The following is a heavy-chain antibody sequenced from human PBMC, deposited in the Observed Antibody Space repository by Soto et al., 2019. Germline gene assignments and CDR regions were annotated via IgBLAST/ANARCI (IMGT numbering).Heavy chain of an antibody. Sequence: GGSLRLSCAPSGFTFSSYAMKWVRQAPGKGLEWVAVISFDGSNKYYADSVKGRFTISRDNSKNTLYLQMNSLRAEDTAVYFCARCPSSLTRFDYWGQGTLVTVSS. CDR1: GFTFSSYA. D-gene: IGHD2-2*01. V-gene: IGHV3-30-3*01. CDR2: ISFDGSNK. CDR3: ARCPSSLTRFDY. J-gene: IGHJ4*02.